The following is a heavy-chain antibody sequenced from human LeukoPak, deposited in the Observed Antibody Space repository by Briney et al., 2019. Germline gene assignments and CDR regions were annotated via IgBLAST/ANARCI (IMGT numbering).Heavy chain of an antibody. CDR3: ARARGMVRGVITAYFDY. CDR1: GGSISSYY. D-gene: IGHD3-10*01. J-gene: IGHJ4*02. CDR2: INYSGST. V-gene: IGHV4-59*01. Sequence: SETLSLTCTVSGGSISSYYWSWIRQPPGKGLEWIGYINYSGSTNYNPSLKSRVTISVDTSKNQFSLKLSSVTAADTAVYYCARARGMVRGVITAYFDYWGQGTLVTVSS.